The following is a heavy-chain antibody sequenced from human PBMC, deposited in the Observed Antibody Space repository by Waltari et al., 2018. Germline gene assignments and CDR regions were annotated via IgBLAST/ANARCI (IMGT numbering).Heavy chain of an antibody. CDR1: GGPISRSSYY. V-gene: IGHV4-39*01. CDR2: IYSGGSS. D-gene: IGHD3-10*01. Sequence: QLQLQESGPGLVKPSETLSLTCTVSGGPISRSSYYWAWIRQTPSKGLEWIWYIYSGGSSSYTPSLKGRVTISVDTFKNQFSLKVNSVTAADTAVYFCARLDSPMVRGVLFDYWGRGSLVTVSS. CDR3: ARLDSPMVRGVLFDY. J-gene: IGHJ4*02.